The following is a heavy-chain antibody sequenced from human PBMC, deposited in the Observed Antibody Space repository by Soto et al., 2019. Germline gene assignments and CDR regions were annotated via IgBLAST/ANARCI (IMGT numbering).Heavy chain of an antibody. Sequence: QVQLVQSGAEVKKSGASVKVSCKASGYTFTSHDINWVRQATGQGLEWMGWMNPNSGNTGYAQKFQGRVTMTRDTSISTAYMELRSLRSEATAVYYCARWDYGYYARFDYGGQGTLVTVSS. V-gene: IGHV1-8*01. CDR3: ARWDYGYYARFDY. CDR2: MNPNSGNT. J-gene: IGHJ4*02. D-gene: IGHD4-17*01. CDR1: GYTFTSHD.